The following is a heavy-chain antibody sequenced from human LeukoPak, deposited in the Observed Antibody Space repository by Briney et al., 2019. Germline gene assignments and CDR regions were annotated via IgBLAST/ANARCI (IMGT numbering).Heavy chain of an antibody. V-gene: IGHV1-2*02. J-gene: IGHJ5*02. Sequence: ASVKVSCKASGYTFTGYYIHWVRQAPGQGLEWMGWINGDTNYAQKFQGRVTMTRDTSISTAYMELSSLRSDDTAVYYCARDNSVEDTAWWFDPWGQGTLVTVSS. CDR1: GYTFTGYY. CDR3: ARDNSVEDTAWWFDP. CDR2: INGDT. D-gene: IGHD4-23*01.